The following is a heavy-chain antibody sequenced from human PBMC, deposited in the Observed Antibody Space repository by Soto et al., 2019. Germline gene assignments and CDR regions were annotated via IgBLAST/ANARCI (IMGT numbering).Heavy chain of an antibody. CDR3: ARDGGRIQLWRSWFDP. J-gene: IGHJ5*02. Sequence: QVQLVESGGGVVQPGRSLRLSCAASGFTFSSYAMHWVRQAPGKGLEWVAGISYDGSNKYYADSVKGGFTISRDNSKNTLYLQMNSLRAEDTAVYYCARDGGRIQLWRSWFDPWGQGTLVTVSS. V-gene: IGHV3-30-3*01. CDR2: ISYDGSNK. CDR1: GFTFSSYA. D-gene: IGHD5-18*01.